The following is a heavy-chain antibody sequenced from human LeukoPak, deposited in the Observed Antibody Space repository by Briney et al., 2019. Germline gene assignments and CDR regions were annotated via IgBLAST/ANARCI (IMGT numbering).Heavy chain of an antibody. V-gene: IGHV4-38-2*01. Sequence: PSETLSLTCAVSGYSISSGHYWGWSRPPPGKGLEWIGMMYYSGSNYCNQSLKRRVTMSGETYKNQVYVRMSSVTAADTALYYCARQPVVCSTTSCFGFWIDSWGQGTQVTVSS. CDR1: GYSISSGHY. J-gene: IGHJ5*01. CDR2: MYYSGSN. D-gene: IGHD2-2*01. CDR3: ARQPVVCSTTSCFGFWIDS.